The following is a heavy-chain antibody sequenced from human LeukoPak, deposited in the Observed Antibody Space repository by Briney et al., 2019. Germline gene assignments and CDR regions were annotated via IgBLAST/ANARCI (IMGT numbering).Heavy chain of an antibody. CDR3: AKDLVVVPAATLDY. V-gene: IGHV3-23*01. Sequence: PGGSLRLSCAASGFTFSSYAMSWVRQAPGKGLEWVSAISGSGGSTYYADSVKGRFTISRDNSKNTLYLQMNSLRAEDTAVYYCAKDLVVVPAATLDYWGQGTLVTVSS. J-gene: IGHJ4*02. CDR2: ISGSGGST. CDR1: GFTFSSYA. D-gene: IGHD2-2*01.